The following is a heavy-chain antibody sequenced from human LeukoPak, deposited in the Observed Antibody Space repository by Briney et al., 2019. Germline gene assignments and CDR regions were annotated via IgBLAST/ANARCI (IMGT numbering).Heavy chain of an antibody. J-gene: IGHJ5*02. V-gene: IGHV1-3*01. CDR2: INAGNGNT. D-gene: IGHD6-13*01. CDR1: GYTFASYT. Sequence: ASVKVSCKASGYTFASYTIHWVRQAPGQRLEWMGWINAGNGNTKYSQKFQGRVTITRDTSASTAYMEPNSLRSEDTAVYYCARGDSSSWYAGDWFDPWGQGTLVTVSS. CDR3: ARGDSSSWYAGDWFDP.